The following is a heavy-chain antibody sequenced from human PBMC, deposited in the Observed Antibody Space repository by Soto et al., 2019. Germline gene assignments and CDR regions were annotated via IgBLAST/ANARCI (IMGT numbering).Heavy chain of an antibody. CDR1: GGSISRGGYY. CDR3: ARERGRSDSSGYYS. D-gene: IGHD3-22*01. J-gene: IGHJ4*02. CDR2: IYYSGST. Sequence: SETLSLTCTVSGGSISRGGYYWSWIRQHPWKGLEWIGYIYYSGSTYYNPSLKSRVTISVGTSKNQFSLKLSSVTAADTAVYYCARERGRSDSSGYYSWSQGTLVTVSS. V-gene: IGHV4-31*03.